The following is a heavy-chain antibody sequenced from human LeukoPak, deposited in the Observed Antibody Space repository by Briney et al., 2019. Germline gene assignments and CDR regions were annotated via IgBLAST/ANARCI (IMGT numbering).Heavy chain of an antibody. J-gene: IGHJ3*02. CDR2: IYYSGST. CDR3: ARSTLGRDFWSGYKIRDAFDI. CDR1: GGSISSSSHY. Sequence: PSETLSLTCTVSGGSISSSSHYWGWIRQPPGKGLEWIGSIYYSGSTYYNPSLKSRVTISVDTSKNQFSLKLSSVTAADTAVYYCARSTLGRDFWSGYKIRDAFDIWGQGTMVTVSS. D-gene: IGHD3-3*01. V-gene: IGHV4-39*07.